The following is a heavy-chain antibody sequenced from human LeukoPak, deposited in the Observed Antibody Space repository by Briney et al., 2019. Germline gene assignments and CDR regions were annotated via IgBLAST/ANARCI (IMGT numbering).Heavy chain of an antibody. V-gene: IGHV4-59*01. CDR3: ARGDSSGYFAPNGWFDH. D-gene: IGHD3-22*01. Sequence: PSETLSLTCTVSGVSISGYYWSWVRQPPGKGLEWIGYIYNSGSTNYNPSLKSRVTISLDTSKNQFSLKLSSVTAADTAVYYCARGDSSGYFAPNGWFDHWGQGTLVTVSS. CDR1: GVSISGYY. J-gene: IGHJ5*02. CDR2: IYNSGST.